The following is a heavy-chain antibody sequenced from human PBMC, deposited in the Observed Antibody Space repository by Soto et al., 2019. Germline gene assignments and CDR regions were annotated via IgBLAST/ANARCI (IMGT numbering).Heavy chain of an antibody. CDR1: TGSTNSFY. D-gene: IGHD5-12*01. CDR2: FFYTGST. V-gene: IGHV4-59*01. J-gene: IGHJ4*02. Sequence: QVQLQVSGPGLVKPSATLSLSCTVSTGSTNSFYWSWIRQPPGKGLQWLGYFFYTGSTNHNPSLKNRVTISLDMSSNQFSLRLSSVTAADTAMYYCARSRDGYNLNPIDQWGQGLLVTVSS. CDR3: ARSRDGYNLNPIDQ.